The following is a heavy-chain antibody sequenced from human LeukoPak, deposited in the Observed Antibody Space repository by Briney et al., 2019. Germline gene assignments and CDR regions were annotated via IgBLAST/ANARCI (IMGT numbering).Heavy chain of an antibody. V-gene: IGHV3-30*18. D-gene: IGHD3-16*01. CDR3: AKDGAD. CDR2: ISYDGSNK. Sequence: GGSLRLSCAASGFIFSNYVMHWVSQAPGKGLEWVAVISYDGSNKYYTDSVKGRFTISRDNSKNTLYLQMNSLRIEDTALYYCAKDGADWGRGTLVTVSS. J-gene: IGHJ4*02. CDR1: GFIFSNYV.